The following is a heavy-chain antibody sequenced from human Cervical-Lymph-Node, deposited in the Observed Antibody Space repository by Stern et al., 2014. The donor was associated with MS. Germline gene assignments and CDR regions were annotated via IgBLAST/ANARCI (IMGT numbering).Heavy chain of an antibody. CDR1: GGSFRSYA. V-gene: IGHV1-69*01. J-gene: IGHJ5*02. D-gene: IGHD1-26*01. CDR3: ARGPRSQSGGSSWFDP. CDR2: IIPTFGTA. Sequence: MQLVESGAEVKKPGSSGKVSCKASGGSFRSYAITWVRQAPGQGLEWMGGIIPTFGTANYAQKFQGRVTITADESTSTAYMELSSLTSEDTAVYYCARGPRSQSGGSSWFDPWGQGTLVTVSS.